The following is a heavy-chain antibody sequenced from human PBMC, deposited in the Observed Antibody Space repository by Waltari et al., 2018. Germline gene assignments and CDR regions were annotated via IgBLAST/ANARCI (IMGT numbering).Heavy chain of an antibody. CDR3: ARWWAAAGTGIDY. V-gene: IGHV4-34*01. CDR2: INHGGST. CDR1: GGSFSGYY. D-gene: IGHD6-13*01. J-gene: IGHJ4*02. Sequence: QVQLQQWGAGLLKPSETLSLTCAVYGGSFSGYYWSWIPQPPGKGLEWIGEINHGGSTNYSPYLKSRVTRSVDTSKNQFSLKLSSVTAADTAVYYCARWWAAAGTGIDYWGQGTLVTVSS.